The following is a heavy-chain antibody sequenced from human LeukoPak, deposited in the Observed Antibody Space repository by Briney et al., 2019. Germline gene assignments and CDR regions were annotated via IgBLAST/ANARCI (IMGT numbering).Heavy chain of an antibody. Sequence: GGSLRLSCAASGFTVSSNYMSWVRQAPGKGLEWVSAISGSGGSTYYADSVKGRFAISRDSSKNTLYLQMNSLRAEDTAVYYCAKVPYYDILTGGPYYFDYWGQGTLVTVSS. CDR1: GFTVSSNY. V-gene: IGHV3-23*01. CDR3: AKVPYYDILTGGPYYFDY. D-gene: IGHD3-9*01. CDR2: ISGSGGST. J-gene: IGHJ4*02.